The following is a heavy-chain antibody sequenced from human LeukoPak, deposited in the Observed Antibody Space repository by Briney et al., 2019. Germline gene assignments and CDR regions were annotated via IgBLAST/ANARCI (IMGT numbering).Heavy chain of an antibody. CDR2: ISGSGGST. V-gene: IGHV3-23*01. CDR1: GFTFSSYA. D-gene: IGHD3-22*01. Sequence: LTGGSLRLSCAASGFTFSSYAMSWVRQAPGKGLEWVSAISGSGGSTYYADSVKGRFTISRDNSKKTLYLQMNSLRAEDTAVYYCAKDGGYYPNRFDYWGQGTLVTVSS. J-gene: IGHJ4*02. CDR3: AKDGGYYPNRFDY.